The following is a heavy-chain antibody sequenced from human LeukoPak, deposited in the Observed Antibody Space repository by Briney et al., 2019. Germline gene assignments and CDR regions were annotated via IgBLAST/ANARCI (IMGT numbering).Heavy chain of an antibody. Sequence: PGGSLRLSCAASGFTFSSYGMHWVRQAPGKGLEWVAFIRYDGSNKYYADSVKGRFTISRDNSKNTLSLQMISLRAEDTAVYYCAKTTIVGVTVDAFDIWGQGTMVTVSS. D-gene: IGHD1-26*01. CDR2: IRYDGSNK. CDR3: AKTTIVGVTVDAFDI. J-gene: IGHJ3*02. V-gene: IGHV3-30*02. CDR1: GFTFSSYG.